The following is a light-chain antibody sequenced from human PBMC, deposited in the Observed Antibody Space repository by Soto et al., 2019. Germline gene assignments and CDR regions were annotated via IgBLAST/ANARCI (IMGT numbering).Light chain of an antibody. CDR3: QQSYSTRT. Sequence: DIQMTQSPSSLSASVGDRVTITCRAMQIISSYLNGYQQKPVKATKLRIYAASSLHSGVPSRINDSRSGTALTLTISSLQPEGLATYYPQQSYSTRTFGQGTKLQIK. J-gene: IGKJ2*02. V-gene: IGKV1-39*01. CDR1: QIISSY. CDR2: AAS.